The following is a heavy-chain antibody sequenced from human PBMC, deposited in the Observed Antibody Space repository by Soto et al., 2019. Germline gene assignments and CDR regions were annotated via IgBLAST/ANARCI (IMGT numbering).Heavy chain of an antibody. CDR2: IYYSGST. J-gene: IGHJ4*02. Sequence: KASETLSLTCTVSGGSISSSSYYWGWIRQPPGKGLEWIGSIYYSGSTYYNPSLKSRVTISVDTSKNQFSLKLSSVTAADTAVYYCARHTLNYDFWSGYSFDYWGQGTLVTVSS. CDR3: ARHTLNYDFWSGYSFDY. CDR1: GGSISSSSYY. V-gene: IGHV4-39*01. D-gene: IGHD3-3*01.